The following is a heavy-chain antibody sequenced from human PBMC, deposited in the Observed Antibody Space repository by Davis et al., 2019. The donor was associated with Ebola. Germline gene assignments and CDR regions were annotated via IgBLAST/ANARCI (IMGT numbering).Heavy chain of an antibody. J-gene: IGHJ4*02. D-gene: IGHD3-16*01. CDR2: IHSDGST. Sequence: GESLKISCAASGFTFSNYAMSWVRQAPGKGLEWISVIHSDGSTFYADPVRGRFTISRDNSRNTLYLQMNGLRVEDTSVYYCAREPSLGVFDYWGQGTLVTVSS. CDR1: GFTFSNYA. CDR3: AREPSLGVFDY. V-gene: IGHV3-66*01.